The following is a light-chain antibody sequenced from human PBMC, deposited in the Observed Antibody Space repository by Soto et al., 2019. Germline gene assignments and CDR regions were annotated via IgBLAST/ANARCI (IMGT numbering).Light chain of an antibody. CDR1: SSNIGSNT. CDR2: TNN. CDR3: AAWDDSLNSVV. Sequence: QSVLTQPPSASGTPGQRVTISCSGSSSNIGSNTVNWYQQLPETAPKLLIYTNNQRPSGVPDRFSGSKSGTSASLAISGLQSEDVADYYCAAWDDSLNSVVFGGGTKVTVL. J-gene: IGLJ2*01. V-gene: IGLV1-44*01.